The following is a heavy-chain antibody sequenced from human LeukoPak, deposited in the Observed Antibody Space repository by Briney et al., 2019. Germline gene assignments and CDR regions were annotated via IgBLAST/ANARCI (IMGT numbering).Heavy chain of an antibody. Sequence: ASVKVSCKASGGTFSSYAISWVRQAPGQGLEWMGGIIPIFGTANYAQKFQGRVTITADKSTSTAYMELSSLRSEDTAVYYYARVRVTVGATWFFDIWGQGTMVTVSS. CDR2: IIPIFGTA. V-gene: IGHV1-69*06. CDR3: ARVRVTVGATWFFDI. J-gene: IGHJ3*02. D-gene: IGHD1-26*01. CDR1: GGTFSSYA.